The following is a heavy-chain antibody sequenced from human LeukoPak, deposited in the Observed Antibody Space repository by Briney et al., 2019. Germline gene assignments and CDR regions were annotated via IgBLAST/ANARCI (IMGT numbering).Heavy chain of an antibody. J-gene: IGHJ4*02. CDR2: ISSTSNYI. CDR1: GFTFSSYS. Sequence: GGSLRLSCAASGFTFSSYSMNWVRQAPGKGLEWVSSISSTSNYIYYADSLKGRFTISRDNAKNSQYLQMNSLRAEDTAVYYCARDSTTTGPFDCWGQGTLVTVSS. CDR3: ARDSTTTGPFDC. D-gene: IGHD1-26*01. V-gene: IGHV3-21*01.